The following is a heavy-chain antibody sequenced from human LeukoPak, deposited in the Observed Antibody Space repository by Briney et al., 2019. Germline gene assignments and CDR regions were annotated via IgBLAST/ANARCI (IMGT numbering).Heavy chain of an antibody. CDR2: ISVSSRNVI. CDR1: GFTFSSYS. J-gene: IGHJ3*01. D-gene: IGHD3-16*01. Sequence: GGSLRLSCAASGFTFSSYSMNWVRQAPGKGLEWLSYISVSSRNVIDYADSVKGRFTISRDDAKNSLYLQMTSLRAEDTAVYFCARDFGPRLYAFDVWGQGTMITVSS. V-gene: IGHV3-48*04. CDR3: ARDFGPRLYAFDV.